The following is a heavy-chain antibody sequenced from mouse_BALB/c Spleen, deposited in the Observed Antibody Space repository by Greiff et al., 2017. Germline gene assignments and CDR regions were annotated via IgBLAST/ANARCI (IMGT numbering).Heavy chain of an antibody. Sequence: VKLMESGPGLVAPSQSLSITCTVSGFSLTSYGVHWVRQPPGKGLEWLGVIWAGGSTNYNSAHMSRLSISKDNSKSQVFLKMNSLQTDDTAMYYCARDQDYYGSSYGADYWGQGTTLTVSS. J-gene: IGHJ2*01. CDR3: ARDQDYYGSSYGADY. CDR1: GFSLTSYG. D-gene: IGHD1-1*01. V-gene: IGHV2-9*02. CDR2: IWAGGST.